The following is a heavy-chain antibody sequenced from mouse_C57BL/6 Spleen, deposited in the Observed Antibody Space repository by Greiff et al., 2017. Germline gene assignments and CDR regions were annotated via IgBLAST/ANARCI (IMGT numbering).Heavy chain of an antibody. CDR2: ISYDGSN. D-gene: IGHD2-2*01. CDR1: GYSITSGYY. J-gene: IGHJ2*01. Sequence: EVHLVESGPGLVKPSQSLSLTCSVTGYSITSGYYWNWIRQFPGNKLEWIGYISYDGSNNYNPNLKNRISITRDTSKNQFFLKLNSVTTEETATYYCARVGLPRNYFDYWGQGTTLTVSS. V-gene: IGHV3-6*01. CDR3: ARVGLPRNYFDY.